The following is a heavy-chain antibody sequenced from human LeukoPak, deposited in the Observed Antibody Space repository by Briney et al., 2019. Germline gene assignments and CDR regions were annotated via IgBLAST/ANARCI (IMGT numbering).Heavy chain of an antibody. Sequence: GSLRLSCAASGFTFSSYAMHWVRQAPGKGLEWVAVISYDGSNKYYADSVKGRFTISRDNSKNTLYLQMNSLRAEDTAVYYCARDLGEGATGFHYYYGMGVWGQGTTVTVSS. CDR1: GFTFSSYA. J-gene: IGHJ6*02. CDR3: ARDLGEGATGFHYYYGMGV. D-gene: IGHD1-26*01. CDR2: ISYDGSNK. V-gene: IGHV3-30*04.